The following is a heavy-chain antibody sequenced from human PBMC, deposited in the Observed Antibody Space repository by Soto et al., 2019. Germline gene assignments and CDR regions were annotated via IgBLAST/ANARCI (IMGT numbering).Heavy chain of an antibody. J-gene: IGHJ5*02. Sequence: QITLKQSGPTLVQPTQTLTLTCTFSGFSLNTNDVGVGWIRQPPGKALEWLALIYWDDDKRYSPSLKNRLTITKDTSENQVVLTMTNMDPVDTATYYCAHRGKYTYDAWGLGTLVTVSS. CDR1: GFSLNTNDVG. D-gene: IGHD5-18*01. V-gene: IGHV2-5*02. CDR3: AHRGKYTYDA. CDR2: IYWDDDK.